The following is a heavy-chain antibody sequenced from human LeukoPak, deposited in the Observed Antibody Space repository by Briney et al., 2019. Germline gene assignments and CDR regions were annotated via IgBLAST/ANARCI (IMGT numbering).Heavy chain of an antibody. J-gene: IGHJ5*02. D-gene: IGHD1-26*01. Sequence: PSETLSLTCTVSGGSISSSSYYWGWIRQPPGKGLEWIGSIYYSGSTYYNPSLKSRVTISVDRSKNQFSLKLSSVTAADTAVYYCARQPRSKNWFDPWGQGTLVTVSS. CDR2: IYYSGST. V-gene: IGHV4-39*07. CDR1: GGSISSSSYY. CDR3: ARQPRSKNWFDP.